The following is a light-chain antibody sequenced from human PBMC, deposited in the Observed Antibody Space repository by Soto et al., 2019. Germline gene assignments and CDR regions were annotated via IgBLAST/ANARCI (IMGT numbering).Light chain of an antibody. CDR3: MQSTQLPPT. Sequence: DVVMTQTPLSLSVAPGQPSSISCKSSQSLLHITGKTFLFWYLQKPGQSPQLLIYEVSTRVSGVPDRFSGSGSGTDFTLEISRVETDDVGIYYCMQSTQLPPTFGQGTRLEIK. CDR1: QSLLHITGKTF. J-gene: IGKJ5*01. V-gene: IGKV2D-29*02. CDR2: EVS.